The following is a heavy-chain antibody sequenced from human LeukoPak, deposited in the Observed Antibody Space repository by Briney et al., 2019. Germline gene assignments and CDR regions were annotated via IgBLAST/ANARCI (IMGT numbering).Heavy chain of an antibody. D-gene: IGHD2-2*01. CDR1: GFTFSSYA. CDR3: AKDQARYCSSTSCSTIDY. Sequence: GGSLRLSCAASGFTFSSYAMSWVRQAPGKGLEWVSAISDSGGSTYYADSVKGRFTISRGNSKNTLYLQMNSLRAEDTAVYYCAKDQARYCSSTSCSTIDYWGQGTLVTVSS. V-gene: IGHV3-23*01. CDR2: ISDSGGST. J-gene: IGHJ4*02.